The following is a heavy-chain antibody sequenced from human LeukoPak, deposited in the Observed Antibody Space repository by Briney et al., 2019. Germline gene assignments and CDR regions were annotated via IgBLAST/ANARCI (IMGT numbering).Heavy chain of an antibody. CDR2: VNAKIGHT. CDR1: GYTFNTYD. Sequence: GASVKVSCKASGYTFNTYDISWVRQAPGQGLEWMGWVNAKIGHTDYAERFQDRVTMTTDTSTSSAYMELRSLRSDDTAVYYCARFWSGYLPDYWGQGTLVTVSA. V-gene: IGHV1-18*01. D-gene: IGHD3-3*01. J-gene: IGHJ4*02. CDR3: ARFWSGYLPDY.